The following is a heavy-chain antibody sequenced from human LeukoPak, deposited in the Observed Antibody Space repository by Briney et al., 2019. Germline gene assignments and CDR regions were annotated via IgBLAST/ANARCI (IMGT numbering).Heavy chain of an antibody. V-gene: IGHV1-69*13. CDR2: IIPIFGTA. CDR3: ATPRAAASYNYYYYYMDV. CDR1: GGTFSSYA. J-gene: IGHJ6*03. D-gene: IGHD6-13*01. Sequence: VASVKVSCKASGGTFSSYAISGVRQAPGQGLEWMGGIIPIFGTANYAQKFQGRVTITADESTSTAYMELSSLRSEDTAVYYCATPRAAASYNYYYYYMDVWSKGTTVTVSS.